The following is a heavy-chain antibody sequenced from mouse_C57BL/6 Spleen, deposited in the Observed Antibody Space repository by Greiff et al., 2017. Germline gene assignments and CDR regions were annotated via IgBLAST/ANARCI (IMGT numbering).Heavy chain of an antibody. V-gene: IGHV1-22*01. CDR1: GYTFTDYN. D-gene: IGHD2-3*01. CDR3: ARSGGVDGYYDFDY. CDR2: INPNNGGT. J-gene: IGHJ2*01. Sequence: EVKLVESGPELVKPGASVKMSCKASGYTFTDYNMHWVKQSHGKSLEWIGYINPNNGGTSYNQKFKGKATLTVNKSSSTAYMELRSLTSEDSAVYYCARSGGVDGYYDFDYWGQGTTLTVSS.